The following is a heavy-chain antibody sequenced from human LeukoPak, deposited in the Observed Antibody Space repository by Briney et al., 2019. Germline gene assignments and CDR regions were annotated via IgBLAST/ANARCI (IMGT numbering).Heavy chain of an antibody. CDR2: IIPIFGTA. V-gene: IGHV1-69*01. CDR3: ARLGMTTVTTADY. D-gene: IGHD4-17*01. J-gene: IGHJ4*02. CDR1: GGTFSSYA. Sequence: SVKVSCKASGGTFSSYAISWVRQAPGQGLKWMGGIIPIFGTANYAQKFQGRVTITADESTSTAYMELSSLRSEDTAVYYCARLGMTTVTTADYWGQGTLVTVSS.